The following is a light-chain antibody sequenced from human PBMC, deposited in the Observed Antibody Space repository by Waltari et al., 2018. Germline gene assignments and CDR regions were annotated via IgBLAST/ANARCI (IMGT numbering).Light chain of an antibody. J-gene: IGLJ2*01. CDR2: EDN. Sequence: SYELTQPPSVSVSPGQTASITCSGDKLGNRYVCWYQQKPGQSPILVIYEDNKRPSGITERCSGSNSGNTATLTISGTQAIDEADYYCQAWDSNTAIFGGGTKLTV. V-gene: IGLV3-1*01. CDR3: QAWDSNTAI. CDR1: KLGNRY.